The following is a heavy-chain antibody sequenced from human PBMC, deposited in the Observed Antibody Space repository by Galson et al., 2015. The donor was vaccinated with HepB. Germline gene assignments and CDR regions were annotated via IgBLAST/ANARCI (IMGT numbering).Heavy chain of an antibody. CDR1: GYTFTGYY. J-gene: IGHJ4*02. CDR3: ARVPVFCSGGSCYSYYFDY. Sequence: SVKVSCKASGYTFTGYYMHWVRQAPGQGLEWMGWINPNSGGTNYAQKFQGRVTMTRDTSISTAYMELSSLRSEDTAVYYCARVPVFCSGGSCYSYYFDYWGQGTLVTVSS. D-gene: IGHD2-15*01. V-gene: IGHV1-2*02. CDR2: INPNSGGT.